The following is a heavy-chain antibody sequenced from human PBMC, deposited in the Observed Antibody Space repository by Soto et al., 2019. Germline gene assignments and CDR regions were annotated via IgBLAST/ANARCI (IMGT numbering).Heavy chain of an antibody. D-gene: IGHD3-22*01. V-gene: IGHV1-69*12. CDR3: ARETLIYGIVVVTAWYFDL. CDR1: GGTFSSYA. J-gene: IGHJ2*01. CDR2: IIPIFGTA. Sequence: QVQLVQSGAEVKKPGSSVKVSCKASGGTFSSYAISWVRQAPGQGLEWMGGIIPIFGTANYAQKFQGRVTITADESTSTAYMELSSLRSDDTAVYYCARETLIYGIVVVTAWYFDLWGRGTLVTVSS.